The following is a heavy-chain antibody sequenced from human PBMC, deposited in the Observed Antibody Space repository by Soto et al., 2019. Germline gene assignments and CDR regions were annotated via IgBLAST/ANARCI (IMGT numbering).Heavy chain of an antibody. D-gene: IGHD6-13*01. CDR1: GFTFSSYA. V-gene: IGHV3-23*01. J-gene: IGHJ6*02. CDR3: AKGAAKGGRYYYYGMDV. Sequence: EVQLLESGGGLVQPGGSLRLSCAASGFTFSSYAMSWVRQAPGKGLEWVSAISGSGGSTYYADSVKGRFTISRDNSKNTLYLQMNSLRAEDTAVYYCAKGAAKGGRYYYYGMDVWGQGTTVTVSS. CDR2: ISGSGGST.